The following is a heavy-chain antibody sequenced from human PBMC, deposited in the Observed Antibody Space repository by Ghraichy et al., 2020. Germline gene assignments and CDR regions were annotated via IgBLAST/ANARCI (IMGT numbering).Heavy chain of an antibody. CDR1: GGSISSSRYY. V-gene: IGHV4-39*01. J-gene: IGHJ6*02. CDR3: AKGREALEWLLSGYGMDV. Sequence: SETLSLTCTVSGGSISSSRYYWGWIRQPPGKGLEWIGSIYYSGSTYYNPSLKSRVTISVDTSKNQFSLKLSSVTAADTAVYYCAKGREALEWLLSGYGMDVWGQGTTVTVSS. D-gene: IGHD3-3*01. CDR2: IYYSGST.